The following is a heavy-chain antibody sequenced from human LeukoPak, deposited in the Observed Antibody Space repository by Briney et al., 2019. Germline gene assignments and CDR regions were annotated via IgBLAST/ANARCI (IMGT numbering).Heavy chain of an antibody. CDR3: ARYCSSTSCYTPPYYYGMDV. J-gene: IGHJ6*02. CDR1: GYTFTSYG. CDR2: ISAYNGNT. D-gene: IGHD2-2*02. V-gene: IGHV1-18*01. Sequence: ASVKVSCKASGYTFTSYGISWVRQAPGQGLEWMGWISAYNGNTNYAQKLQGRVTMTTDTSTSTAYMELRSLRSDDTAVYYCARYCSSTSCYTPPYYYGMDVWGQGTTVTVSS.